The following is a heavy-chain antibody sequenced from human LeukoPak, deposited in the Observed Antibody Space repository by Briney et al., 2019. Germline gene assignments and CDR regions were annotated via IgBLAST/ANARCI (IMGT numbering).Heavy chain of an antibody. D-gene: IGHD4-17*01. CDR2: IVVGSVST. Sequence: SVKVSCKASGFTFGTSALQWVRQARGQRLEWIGWIVVGSVSTNYAQKFQERVTITRDMSTSTAYMELSSLRSEDTAVYYCASDARTVTSYYFGYWGQGTLVTVSS. V-gene: IGHV1-58*01. J-gene: IGHJ4*02. CDR1: GFTFGTSA. CDR3: ASDARTVTSYYFGY.